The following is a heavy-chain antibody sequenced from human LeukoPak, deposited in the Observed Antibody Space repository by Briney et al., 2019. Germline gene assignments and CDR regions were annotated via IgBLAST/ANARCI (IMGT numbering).Heavy chain of an antibody. CDR1: GFTFSRYG. D-gene: IGHD3-22*01. CDR3: VKELYSDNGGYNDAFDL. CDR2: IVSNGDST. V-gene: IGHV3-64D*09. Sequence: PGGSLRLSCSASGFTFSRYGMHWVRQAPGKGLEYVSAIVSNGDSTYYADSVKGRFTISRDNAKNTLYLQMSSLRPDDTAVYYCVKELYSDNGGYNDAFDLWGQGTMVTVSP. J-gene: IGHJ3*01.